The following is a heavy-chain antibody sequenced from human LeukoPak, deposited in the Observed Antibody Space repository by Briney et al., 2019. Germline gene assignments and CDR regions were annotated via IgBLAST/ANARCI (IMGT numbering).Heavy chain of an antibody. CDR1: GLTFSSYS. CDR2: ISSSGTTI. J-gene: IGHJ6*03. D-gene: IGHD2-15*01. V-gene: IGHV3-48*01. CDR3: ARDRCSGGRCYSLSVGHMDV. Sequence: AGGSLRLSCAASGLTFSSYSMNWVRQAPGKGLEWVSYISSSGTTIYYADSVKGRFTISRDNAKNSLYLQMNSLRAEDTALYYCARDRCSGGRCYSLSVGHMDVWGKGTTVTVSS.